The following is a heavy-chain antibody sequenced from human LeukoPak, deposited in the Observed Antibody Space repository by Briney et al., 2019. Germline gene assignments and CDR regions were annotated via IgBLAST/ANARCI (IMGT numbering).Heavy chain of an antibody. J-gene: IGHJ6*02. CDR2: INPNSGGT. CDR1: GYTFTGYY. D-gene: IGHD6-13*01. V-gene: IGHV1-2*02. Sequence: ASVKVSCKASGYTFTGYYMHWVRQAPGQGLEWMGWINPNSGGTNYAQKFQGRVTMTRDTSISTAYMELSRLRSDDTAVYYCARDAPGSTSSLRGAAAGTASHYYGMDVWGQGTTVTVSS. CDR3: ARDAPGSTSSLRGAAAGTASHYYGMDV.